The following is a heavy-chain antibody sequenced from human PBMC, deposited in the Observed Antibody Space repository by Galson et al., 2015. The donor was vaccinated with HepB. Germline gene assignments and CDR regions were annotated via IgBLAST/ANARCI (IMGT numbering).Heavy chain of an antibody. J-gene: IGHJ4*02. D-gene: IGHD3-22*01. V-gene: IGHV3-23*01. CDR2: IGSSGDGT. CDR3: AKHYDSSGYYYDH. Sequence: SLRLSCAASGFMFSSYVMSWVRQAPGKGLEWVSTIGSSGDGTYYPDSVKGRFTISRDNSKNTLYLQMNSLRAEDTAVYYCAKHYDSSGYYYDHWGQGILATVSS. CDR1: GFMFSSYV.